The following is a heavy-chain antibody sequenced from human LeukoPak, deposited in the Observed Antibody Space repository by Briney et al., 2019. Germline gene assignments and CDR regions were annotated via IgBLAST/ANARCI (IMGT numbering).Heavy chain of an antibody. Sequence: ASVKVSCKASGYTFTNYAISWVRQAPGQGIEWMGWISPYNNNRNYAQKLQGRVIMTTDTSTSTAYLEVRRLRSDDTAIYYCARDPDGYCSGGSCYAGSSDYYGVDVRGQGTTVTVSS. CDR3: ARDPDGYCSGGSCYAGSSDYYGVDV. D-gene: IGHD2-15*01. V-gene: IGHV1-18*01. J-gene: IGHJ6*02. CDR1: GYTFTNYA. CDR2: ISPYNNNR.